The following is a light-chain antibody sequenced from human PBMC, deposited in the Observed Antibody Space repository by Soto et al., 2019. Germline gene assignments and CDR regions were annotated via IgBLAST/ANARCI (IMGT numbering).Light chain of an antibody. J-gene: IGLJ1*01. CDR3: QSYDSSMSGYV. Sequence: QSVLTLPPSVSGAPGQRVTISCTGSSSNIGAGYDVHWYQQLPGTAPKLLIYGSSNRPSGVPDRFSGSKSGTSASLAITGLQDEDEADYYCQSYDSSMSGYVFGTGTKATVL. CDR2: GSS. CDR1: SSNIGAGYD. V-gene: IGLV1-40*01.